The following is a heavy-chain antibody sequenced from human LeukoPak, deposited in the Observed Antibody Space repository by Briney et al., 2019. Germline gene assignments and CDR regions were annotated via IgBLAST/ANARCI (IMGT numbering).Heavy chain of an antibody. D-gene: IGHD2-2*01. J-gene: IGHJ4*02. CDR2: IHHSGTT. CDR3: ARYCSSSKCPFDY. Sequence: SQTLSLTCTVSGGSISSGAYYWSWIRQHPGKGLEWVGCIHHSGTTFYNPSLKSRVTISMDTSNNEFSLRLSAVTDADTAVYYCARYCSSSKCPFDYWGQGTLVTVSS. V-gene: IGHV4-31*03. CDR1: GGSISSGAYY.